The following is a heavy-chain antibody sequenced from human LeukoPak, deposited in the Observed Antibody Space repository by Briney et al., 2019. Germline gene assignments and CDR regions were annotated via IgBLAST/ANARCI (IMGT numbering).Heavy chain of an antibody. V-gene: IGHV5-51*01. Sequence: GESLKISCKGSGYSFSSYWIGWLGRLPGKGLEGRGIIYTGDSDTRYCPSFQAQSTTSANKSISTAYLQWSSLKASDTARYYCARRSGGGRKEDWFDPWGQRTLVTVSS. CDR2: IYTGDSDT. D-gene: IGHD2-15*01. CDR3: ARRSGGGRKEDWFDP. CDR1: GYSFSSYW. J-gene: IGHJ5*02.